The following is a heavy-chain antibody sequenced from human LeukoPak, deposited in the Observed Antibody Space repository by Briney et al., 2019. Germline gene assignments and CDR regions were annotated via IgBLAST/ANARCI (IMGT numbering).Heavy chain of an antibody. J-gene: IGHJ4*02. CDR2: ITSTTSSI. CDR1: RFTFSSYN. Sequence: PGGSLRLSCAASRFTFSSYNMNWVRQVPGKGLEWVSLITSTTSSIYYADSVKGRFTMSRDNAKNSVYLQMNSLRVEDTAVYYCARESLGSANLDYWGQGTLVTVSS. D-gene: IGHD6-25*01. CDR3: ARESLGSANLDY. V-gene: IGHV3-21*01.